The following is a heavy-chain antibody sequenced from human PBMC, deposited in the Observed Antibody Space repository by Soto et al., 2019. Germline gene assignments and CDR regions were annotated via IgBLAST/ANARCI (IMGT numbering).Heavy chain of an antibody. Sequence: PGGSLRLSCAASGFSVTTSYMNWVRQAPGKGLEWVSVIYSGGSTYFADSVKGRFSISRDNAKNTVYLLMNSLRAEDTAVYYCARDQDYYGSGTSGLDVWGQGTTVTVSS. J-gene: IGHJ6*02. CDR2: IYSGGST. CDR1: GFSVTTSY. CDR3: ARDQDYYGSGTSGLDV. D-gene: IGHD3-10*01. V-gene: IGHV3-66*01.